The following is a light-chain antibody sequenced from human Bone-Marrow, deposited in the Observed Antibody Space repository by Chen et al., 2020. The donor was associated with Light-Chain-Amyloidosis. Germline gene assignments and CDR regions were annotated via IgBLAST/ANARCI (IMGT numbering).Light chain of an antibody. CDR1: DLASKS. J-gene: IGLJ3*02. Sequence: SYVLTQPPSLSVAPGQTAILSCGGGDLASKSVHWYQQRPGQAPVLFMYNDDDRTSGIHERFSGSNSGRAATLTITRVEAGDEADYYCQVWDTRSDQKVFGGGTRLTVL. CDR3: QVWDTRSDQKV. CDR2: NDD. V-gene: IGLV3-21*01.